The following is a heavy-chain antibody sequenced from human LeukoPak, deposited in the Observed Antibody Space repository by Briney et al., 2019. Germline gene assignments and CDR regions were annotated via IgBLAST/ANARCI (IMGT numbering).Heavy chain of an antibody. V-gene: IGHV4-30-4*01. CDR1: GGSISSGDYY. D-gene: IGHD3-10*01. J-gene: IGHJ4*02. CDR2: INHSGST. CDR3: ARVRRMVRGVIPYDY. Sequence: PSQTLSLTCTVSGGSISSGDYYWSWIRQPPGKGLEWIGEINHSGSTNYNPSLKSRVTISVDTSKNQFSLKLSSVAAADTAVYYCARVRRMVRGVIPYDYWGQGTLVTVSS.